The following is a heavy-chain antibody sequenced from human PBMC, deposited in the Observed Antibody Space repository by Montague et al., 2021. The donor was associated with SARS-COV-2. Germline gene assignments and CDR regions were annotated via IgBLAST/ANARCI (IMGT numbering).Heavy chain of an antibody. J-gene: IGHJ4*02. Sequence: SETLSLTCTVPGGSISSSSYYWGWIRQPPGKGLEWIGSIYYSGSTXYNPSLKSRVTISVDTSKNQFSLKLSSVTAADTAVYYCARHGKTRIAMIVVVIGYFDYWGQGTLVTVSS. CDR2: IYYSGST. CDR1: GGSISSSSYY. CDR3: ARHGKTRIAMIVVVIGYFDY. V-gene: IGHV4-39*01. D-gene: IGHD3-22*01.